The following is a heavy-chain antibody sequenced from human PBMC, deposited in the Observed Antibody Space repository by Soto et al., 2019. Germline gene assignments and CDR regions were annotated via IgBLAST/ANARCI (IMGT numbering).Heavy chain of an antibody. Sequence: LRLSCSASGFTFSSYSMHWVRQAPGKGLEYVSAISSNGGSTYYADSVKGRFTISRGNSKNTLYLQMSSLRAEDTAVYYCVKLYPLPFDYWGQGTLVTVSS. CDR1: GFTFSSYS. J-gene: IGHJ4*02. CDR3: VKLYPLPFDY. CDR2: ISSNGGST. V-gene: IGHV3-64D*06. D-gene: IGHD1-26*01.